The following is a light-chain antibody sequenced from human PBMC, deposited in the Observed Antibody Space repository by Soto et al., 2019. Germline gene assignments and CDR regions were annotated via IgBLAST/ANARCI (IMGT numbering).Light chain of an antibody. Sequence: QSALTQPASGSGSPGQSITISCTGTSSDVGSYNLVSWYQQHPGKAPKLMIYEGSKRPSGVSNRFSGSKSGNTASLTISGLQAEDESDYYCCSYAGSSTYVFGTGTQLTLL. CDR3: CSYAGSSTYV. V-gene: IGLV2-23*01. J-gene: IGLJ1*01. CDR1: SSDVGSYNL. CDR2: EGS.